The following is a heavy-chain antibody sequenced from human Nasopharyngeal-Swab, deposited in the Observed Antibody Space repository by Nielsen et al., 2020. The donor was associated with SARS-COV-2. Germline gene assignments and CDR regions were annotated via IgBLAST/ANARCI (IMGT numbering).Heavy chain of an antibody. CDR3: ARGRYSSSPREYFQH. CDR1: GGSISSYY. D-gene: IGHD6-6*01. CDR2: IYYSGST. Sequence: GSLRLSCTVSGGSISSYYWSWIRQPPGKGLEWTGYIYYSGSTNYKTSLKSRVTISVDTSKNQFSLKQSSVTAADTAVYYCARGRYSSSPREYFQHWGQGTLVTVSS. J-gene: IGHJ1*01. V-gene: IGHV4-59*01.